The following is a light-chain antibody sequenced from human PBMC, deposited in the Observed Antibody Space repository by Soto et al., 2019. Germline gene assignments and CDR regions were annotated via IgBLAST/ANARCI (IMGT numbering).Light chain of an antibody. CDR3: HQYGSSPRT. CDR2: GAA. CDR1: QSVSSNS. J-gene: IGKJ1*01. V-gene: IGKV3-20*01. Sequence: EIVLTQSPGTLSLSPGEGAALSCRASQSVSSNSLAWYQQIPGQTPRLLIFGAATRATGVPDRFSGSGSGTHFTLTISRLQPEDFAVYYCHQYGSSPRTFGQGT.